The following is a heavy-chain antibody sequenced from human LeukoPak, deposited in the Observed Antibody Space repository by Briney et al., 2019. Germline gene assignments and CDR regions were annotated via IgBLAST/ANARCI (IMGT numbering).Heavy chain of an antibody. V-gene: IGHV4-39*07. Sequence: PSETLSLTCTVSGGSISRSSYYWGWIRQPPGKGLEWIGSIYYSGSTYYNPSLKSRVTISVDTSKNQFSLKLSSVTAADTAVYYCARDVVGGDYYYMDVWGKGTTVTVSS. D-gene: IGHD3-10*01. CDR3: ARDVVGGDYYYMDV. CDR1: GGSISRSSYY. J-gene: IGHJ6*03. CDR2: IYYSGST.